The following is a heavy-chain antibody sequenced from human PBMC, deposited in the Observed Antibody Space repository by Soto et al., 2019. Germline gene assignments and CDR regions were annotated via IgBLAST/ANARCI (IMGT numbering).Heavy chain of an antibody. Sequence: GESLKISCKGSGYSFTSYWIGWVRQMPGKGLEWMGIIYPGDSDTRYSPSFQGQVTISADKSISTAYLQWSSLKASDTAMYYCARQVGSWSDYYGMDVWGQGTTVTVSS. J-gene: IGHJ6*02. D-gene: IGHD1-26*01. V-gene: IGHV5-51*01. CDR2: IYPGDSDT. CDR1: GYSFTSYW. CDR3: ARQVGSWSDYYGMDV.